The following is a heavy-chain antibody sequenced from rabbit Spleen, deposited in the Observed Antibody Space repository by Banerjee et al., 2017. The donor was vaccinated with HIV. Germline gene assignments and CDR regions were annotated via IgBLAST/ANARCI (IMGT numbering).Heavy chain of an antibody. V-gene: IGHV1S40*01. CDR2: ITGSSSDFT. CDR3: ARDLVTVIGWNFNL. Sequence: QSLEESGGDLVKPGASLTLTCTASGFSFSSNDYMCWVRQAPGKGLEWISCITGSSSDFTYSATWAKGRFTISKTSSTTVFLQMTSLTAADTATYFCARDLVTVIGWNFNLWGPGTLVTVS. D-gene: IGHD5-1*01. J-gene: IGHJ4*01. CDR1: GFSFSSNDY.